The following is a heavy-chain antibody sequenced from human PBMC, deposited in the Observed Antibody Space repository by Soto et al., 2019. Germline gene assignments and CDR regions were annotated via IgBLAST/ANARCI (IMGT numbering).Heavy chain of an antibody. J-gene: IGHJ4*02. CDR1: GFTFSSYG. CDR3: ARGRSSGWYDFDY. Sequence: QVQLVESGGGVVQPGRSLRLSCAASGFTFSSYGMHWVRQAPGKGLQWVAVRWYDGSNKYYADSVKGRFTISTDNSKNTLYLQMNSRRADVTAVYYCARGRSSGWYDFDYWGQGPLVTASS. CDR2: RWYDGSNK. V-gene: IGHV3-33*01. D-gene: IGHD6-19*01.